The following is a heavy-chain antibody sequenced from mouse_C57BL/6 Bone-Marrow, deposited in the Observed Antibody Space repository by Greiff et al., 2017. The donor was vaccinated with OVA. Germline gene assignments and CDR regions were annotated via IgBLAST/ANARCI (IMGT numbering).Heavy chain of an antibody. CDR3: ARWGDYDTWFAY. Sequence: QVQLKQSGAELARPGASVKLSCKASGYTFTSYGISWVKQRTGQGLEWIGEIYPRSGNTYYNEKFKGKATLTADKSSSTAYMELRSLTSEDSAVYFCARWGDYDTWFAYWGQGTLVTVSA. CDR1: GYTFTSYG. D-gene: IGHD2-4*01. V-gene: IGHV1-81*01. J-gene: IGHJ3*01. CDR2: IYPRSGNT.